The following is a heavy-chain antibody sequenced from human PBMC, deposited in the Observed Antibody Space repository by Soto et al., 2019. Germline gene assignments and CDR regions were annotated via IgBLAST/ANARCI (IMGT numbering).Heavy chain of an antibody. CDR3: ARRYGPGFDY. CDR1: GGSISSYY. Sequence: PSETLSLSCAVSGGSISSYYYSWIRQPPGKGLEWIGYIYYSGSTNYNPSLKSRVTISVDTSKNQFSLKLSPVTAADTAVYYCARRYGPGFDYWGQGTLVTVSS. V-gene: IGHV4-59*08. CDR2: IYYSGST. D-gene: IGHD4-17*01. J-gene: IGHJ4*02.